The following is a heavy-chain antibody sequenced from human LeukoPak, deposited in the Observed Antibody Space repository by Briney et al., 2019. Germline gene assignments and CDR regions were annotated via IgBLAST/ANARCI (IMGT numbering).Heavy chain of an antibody. CDR2: ISSSGSTI. D-gene: IGHD3-9*01. V-gene: IGHV3-11*01. Sequence: LSLTCAVNGGSFSAYYWSWIRQPPGKGLEWVSYISSSGSTIYYADSVKGRFTISRDNAKNSLYLQMNSLRAEDTAVYYCARDGGLRYFDWLLNYYGMDVWGQGTTVTVSS. CDR1: GGSFSAYY. CDR3: ARDGGLRYFDWLLNYYGMDV. J-gene: IGHJ6*02.